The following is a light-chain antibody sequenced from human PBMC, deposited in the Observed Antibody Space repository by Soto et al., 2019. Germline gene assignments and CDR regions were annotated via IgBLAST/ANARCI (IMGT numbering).Light chain of an antibody. Sequence: QAVVTQEPSLTVSPGGTVTLTCGSSTGAVTRGHYPYWIQQRPGQAPRTLIYDTTNRHSWTPARFSGSLLGGKAALTLSGAQPEDEADYYCSLFFRPTDVFGGGIKVTVL. J-gene: IGLJ1*01. CDR3: SLFFRPTDV. CDR1: TGAVTRGHY. CDR2: DTT. V-gene: IGLV7-46*01.